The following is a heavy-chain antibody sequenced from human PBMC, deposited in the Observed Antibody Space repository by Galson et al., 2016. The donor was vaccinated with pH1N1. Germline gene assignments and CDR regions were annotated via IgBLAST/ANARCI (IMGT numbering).Heavy chain of an antibody. CDR1: GASISSSNYY. Sequence: ETLSLTCTISGASISSSNYYWGWIRQPPGKGLEWIANIYYSGITYYDASLKSRVTISVDTSKKQFSLKLNSVVAADTAVYYCARLWYGEYIDYWGQGTRVTVSS. D-gene: IGHD3-10*01. CDR3: ARLWYGEYIDY. V-gene: IGHV4-39*01. CDR2: IYYSGIT. J-gene: IGHJ4*02.